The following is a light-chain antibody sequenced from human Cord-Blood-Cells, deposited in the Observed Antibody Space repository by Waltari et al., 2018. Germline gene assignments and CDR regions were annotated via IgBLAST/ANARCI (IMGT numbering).Light chain of an antibody. CDR2: GKN. J-gene: IGLJ2*01. V-gene: IGLV3-19*01. CDR1: SLRSYY. CDR3: TSRDSSGNHVV. Sequence: SSELTQDPAVSVALGQTVRITCQGDSLRSYYASWYPQKPGQAPVLVIYGKNNRPPGIPYRFPCYSSGNTASLTITGAQAEDESDYYCTSRDSSGNHVVFGGGTKLTVL.